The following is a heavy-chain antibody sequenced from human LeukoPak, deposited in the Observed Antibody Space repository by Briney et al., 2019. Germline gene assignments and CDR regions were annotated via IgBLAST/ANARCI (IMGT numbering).Heavy chain of an antibody. CDR2: ISAYNGNT. CDR3: ARGRRIQYDYVWGSYRYDY. D-gene: IGHD3-16*02. J-gene: IGHJ4*02. Sequence: ASVKVSCKASGYTFTSYGISWVRQAPGQGLEWMGWISAYNGNTNYAQKLQGRVTMTTDTSTSTAYMELSRLRSDDTAVYYCARGRRIQYDYVWGSYRYDYWGQGTLVTVSS. V-gene: IGHV1-18*01. CDR1: GYTFTSYG.